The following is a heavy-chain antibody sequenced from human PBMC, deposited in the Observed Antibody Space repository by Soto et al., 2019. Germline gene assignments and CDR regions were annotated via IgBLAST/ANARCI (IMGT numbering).Heavy chain of an antibody. D-gene: IGHD3-16*01. CDR3: ARSYHLADAFDV. CDR1: CFFFSYHG. CDR2: ISAFNGNT. V-gene: IGHV1-18*01. Sequence: SEKVSYKGSCFFFSYHGFNWLRQAPGQGLEWMGWISAFNGNTETAQGLQDRVTMTTDSSTTTAHMDLTNLTTDDTAIYYCARSYHLADAFDVWGQGTMVTVSS. J-gene: IGHJ3*01.